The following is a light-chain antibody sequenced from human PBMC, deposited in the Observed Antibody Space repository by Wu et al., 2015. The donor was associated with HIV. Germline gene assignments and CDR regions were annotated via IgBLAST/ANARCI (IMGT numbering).Light chain of an antibody. J-gene: IGKJ4*01. CDR1: QSISSNY. V-gene: IGKV3-20*01. CDR3: QQYGTSSLT. CDR2: VAS. Sequence: EIVLTRSPGTLSLSPGERATLSCGASQSISSNYLAWYQQKPGQAPRLLISVASSRATGIPDRFSGSVSGTDFTLTISRLEPEDFALYYCQQYGTSSLTFGGGTKVEIK.